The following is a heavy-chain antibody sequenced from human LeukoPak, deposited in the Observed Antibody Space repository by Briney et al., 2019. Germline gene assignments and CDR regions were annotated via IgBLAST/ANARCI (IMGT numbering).Heavy chain of an antibody. CDR3: ARSCYGDYDYFDY. CDR2: ISSSSSYI. D-gene: IGHD4-17*01. V-gene: IGHV3-21*01. Sequence: GGSLRLSCAASGFTFSSYSMNWVRQAPGKGLEWVSSISSSSSYIYYADSVKGRFTISRDNAKNSLYLQMNSLRAEDTAVYYCARSCYGDYDYFDYWGQGTLVTVSS. CDR1: GFTFSSYS. J-gene: IGHJ4*02.